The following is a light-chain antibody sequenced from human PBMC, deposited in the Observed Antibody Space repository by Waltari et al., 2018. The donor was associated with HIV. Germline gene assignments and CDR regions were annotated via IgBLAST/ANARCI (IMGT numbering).Light chain of an antibody. CDR2: DVA. V-gene: IGLV2-11*01. Sequence: QSALTQPRSVSGSPGQSVTISCTGTSGDVGGHNYVTCYQQHPGRVPKLIFYDVAKRPSGVPDRCSGSKSGNTASLTISGLQADDEADYYCCSFAANYTWVFGGGTSLAVL. CDR1: SGDVGGHNY. CDR3: CSFAANYTWV. J-gene: IGLJ3*02.